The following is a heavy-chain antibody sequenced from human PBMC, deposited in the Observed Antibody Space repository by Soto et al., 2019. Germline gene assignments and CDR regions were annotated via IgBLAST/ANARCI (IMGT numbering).Heavy chain of an antibody. V-gene: IGHV3-48*03. CDR2: ISSSGSTI. J-gene: IGHJ4*02. Sequence: EVQLVESGGGLVQPGGSLRLSCAASGFTFSSYEMNWVRQAPGKGLEWVSYISSSGSTIYYADSVKGRFTISRDNAKNSLYLQINSLRAEDTAVYYCARAERWLHTPVGYWGQGTLVTVSS. D-gene: IGHD1-1*01. CDR3: ARAERWLHTPVGY. CDR1: GFTFSSYE.